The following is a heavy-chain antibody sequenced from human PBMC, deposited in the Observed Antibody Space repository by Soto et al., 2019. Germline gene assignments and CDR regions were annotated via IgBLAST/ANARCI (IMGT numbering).Heavy chain of an antibody. Sequence: SETLSLTCAVYGGSFSGYYWSWIRQPPGKGLEWIGEINHSGSTNYNPSLKSRVTISVDTSKNQFSLKLSSVTAADTAVYYCETIPRFSGSSSSIDYWGQGTLVTVSS. CDR1: GGSFSGYY. V-gene: IGHV4-34*01. CDR2: INHSGST. D-gene: IGHD6-6*01. J-gene: IGHJ4*02. CDR3: ETIPRFSGSSSSIDY.